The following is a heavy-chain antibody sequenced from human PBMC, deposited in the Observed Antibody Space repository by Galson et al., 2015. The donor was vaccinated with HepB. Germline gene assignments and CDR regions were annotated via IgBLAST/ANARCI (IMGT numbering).Heavy chain of an antibody. CDR2: IYSGGST. J-gene: IGHJ6*02. Sequence: SLRLSCAASGFTVSSNYMSWVRQAPGKGLEWVSVIYSGGSTYYADSVKGRFTISRDNSKNTLYLQMNSLRAEDTAVYYCARQDIVVVPAAQAKKYYYYGMDVWGQGTTVTVSS. CDR3: ARQDIVVVPAAQAKKYYYYGMDV. V-gene: IGHV3-66*04. CDR1: GFTVSSNY. D-gene: IGHD2-2*01.